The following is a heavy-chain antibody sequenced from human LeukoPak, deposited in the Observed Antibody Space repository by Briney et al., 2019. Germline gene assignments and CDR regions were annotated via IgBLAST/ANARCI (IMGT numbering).Heavy chain of an antibody. D-gene: IGHD5/OR15-5a*01. V-gene: IGHV3-7*01. CDR3: GRESSSSTFDY. J-gene: IGHJ4*02. CDR1: GFTFSSYW. CDR2: IHQVVSEK. Sequence: PGGSLRLSCAASGFTFSSYWMSWVRQAPGTGLEWVANIHQVVSEKYYVDSVKGRFTISTDNAKNSPYLQMSSLRAEDTAIYYCGRESSSSTFDYWGQGTLVTVSS.